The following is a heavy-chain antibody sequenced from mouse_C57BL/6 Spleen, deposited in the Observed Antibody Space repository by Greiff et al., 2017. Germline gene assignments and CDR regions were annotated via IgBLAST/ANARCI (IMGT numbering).Heavy chain of an antibody. D-gene: IGHD3-2*02. V-gene: IGHV1-64*01. J-gene: IGHJ4*01. CDR1: GYTFTSYW. Sequence: VQLQQSGAELVKPGASVKLSCKASGYTFTSYWMHWVKPRPGQGLEWIGMIHPNSGSTNYNEKFKSKATLTVDKSSSTAYMQLSSLTSEDSAVYYCARSRGSSGSYAMDYWGQGTSVTVSS. CDR2: IHPNSGST. CDR3: ARSRGSSGSYAMDY.